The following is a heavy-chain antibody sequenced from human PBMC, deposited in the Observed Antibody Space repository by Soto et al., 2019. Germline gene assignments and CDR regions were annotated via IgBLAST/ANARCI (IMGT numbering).Heavy chain of an antibody. CDR2: INGDGSST. CDR1: GFTFSDYW. V-gene: IGHV3-74*01. J-gene: IGHJ6*02. Sequence: EVQLVESGGGLVQPGGSLRLSCATSGFTFSDYWIHWVRQAPGKGLVWVSRINGDGSSTDYADSVKGRFTISRDNAENTVYLQMNSLSAEDTAAYYCARGIRGKYGMDVWGHGTTITVSS. D-gene: IGHD3-10*01. CDR3: ARGIRGKYGMDV.